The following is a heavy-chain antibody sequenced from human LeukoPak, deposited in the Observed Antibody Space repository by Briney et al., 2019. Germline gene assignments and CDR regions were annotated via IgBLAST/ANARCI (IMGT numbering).Heavy chain of an antibody. CDR2: INAGNGNT. Sequence: ASVKVSCKASGYTFTSYGISWVRQPPGQGLEWMGWINAGNGNTKYSQKFQGRVTITRDTSASIAYMELSSLRSEDTAVYYCARDLGGYSSGWFDYWGQGTLVTVSS. V-gene: IGHV1-3*01. CDR1: GYTFTSYG. CDR3: ARDLGGYSSGWFDY. J-gene: IGHJ4*02. D-gene: IGHD6-19*01.